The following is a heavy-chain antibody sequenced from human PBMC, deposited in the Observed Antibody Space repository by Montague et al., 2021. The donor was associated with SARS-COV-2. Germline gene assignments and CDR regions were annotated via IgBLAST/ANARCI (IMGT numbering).Heavy chain of an antibody. J-gene: IGHJ4*02. V-gene: IGHV4-39*01. D-gene: IGHD3-10*01. CDR3: ARHYGSGFDY. CDR1: GGSIRTVSHY. CDR2: LYYNGII. Sequence: SETLSLTCTVSGGSIRTVSHYWAWIRQPPGKGLEWIGSLYYNGIIYYNPSLKSRVIISADTSKNQFSLMVSSVTAADTAVYYCARHYGSGFDYWGQGTLLTVSS.